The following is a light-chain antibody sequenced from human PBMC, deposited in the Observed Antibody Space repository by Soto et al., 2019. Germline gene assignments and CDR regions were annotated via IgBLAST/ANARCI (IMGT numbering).Light chain of an antibody. J-gene: IGKJ1*01. V-gene: IGKV3-20*01. Sequence: EIVVTQSPGNLSLSPGERATLSCRASQSVSSSYLAWYQQKPGQAPRLLIYAASSRAPGIPDRFRGSGSGTDFTLPVSRLEPEDFAVYYCQQYGSSPPLTFGQGTKVDIK. CDR3: QQYGSSPPLT. CDR2: AAS. CDR1: QSVSSSY.